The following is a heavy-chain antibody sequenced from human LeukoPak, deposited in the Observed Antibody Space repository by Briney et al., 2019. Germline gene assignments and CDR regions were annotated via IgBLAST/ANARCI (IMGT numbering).Heavy chain of an antibody. D-gene: IGHD3-10*01. J-gene: IGHJ4*02. CDR2: IKDGGTT. Sequence: GGSLRLSCAVSGFTFGNAWMSWVRQAPGKGLEWVGRIKDGGTTDYGAPVKGRFTISRDDSKNTLYMQMNSLKTEDTAVYYCGLGSGRTDFDYWGQGTLVTVSS. CDR3: GLGSGRTDFDY. CDR1: GFTFGNAW. V-gene: IGHV3-15*01.